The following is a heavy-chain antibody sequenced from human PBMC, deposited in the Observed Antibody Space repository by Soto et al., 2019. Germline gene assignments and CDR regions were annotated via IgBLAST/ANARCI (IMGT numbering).Heavy chain of an antibody. V-gene: IGHV4-59*01. J-gene: IGHJ5*02. D-gene: IGHD4-17*01. CDR2: IYYTGTT. Sequence: SETLSLTCTVSGGSISSYYWSWMRQPPGKGLEWIGYIYYTGTTNYNPSLKSRVTISVDTSKNQFSLKLSSVTTADTAVYYCTKRPWADYGGIFDPWGQGTLVTVS. CDR1: GGSISSYY. CDR3: TKRPWADYGGIFDP.